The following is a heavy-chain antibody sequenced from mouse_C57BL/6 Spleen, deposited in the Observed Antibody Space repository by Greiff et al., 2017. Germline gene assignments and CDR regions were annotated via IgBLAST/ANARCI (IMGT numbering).Heavy chain of an antibody. CDR3: TREGLGTTVVVPFDY. CDR2: ISSGGDYI. V-gene: IGHV5-9-1*02. CDR1: GFTFSSYA. D-gene: IGHD1-1*01. Sequence: EVQVVESGEGLVKPGGSLKLSCAASGFTFSSYAMSWVRQTPEKRLEWVAYISSGGDYIYYADTVKGRFTIARDNARNTLYLQMSSLKSEDTAMYYCTREGLGTTVVVPFDYWGQGTTLTVSS. J-gene: IGHJ2*01.